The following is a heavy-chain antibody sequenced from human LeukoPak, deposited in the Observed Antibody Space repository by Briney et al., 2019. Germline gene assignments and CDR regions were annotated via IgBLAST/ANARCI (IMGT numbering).Heavy chain of an antibody. Sequence: PGGSLRLSCAASGFTLSSYGMHWVRQAPGKGLEWVAVIWYDGSNKYYADSVKGRFTISRDNSKNTLYLQMNSLRAEDTAVYYCAKGIVGASHLDYWGQGTLVTVSS. CDR2: IWYDGSNK. CDR3: AKGIVGASHLDY. V-gene: IGHV3-30*02. J-gene: IGHJ4*02. D-gene: IGHD1-26*01. CDR1: GFTLSSYG.